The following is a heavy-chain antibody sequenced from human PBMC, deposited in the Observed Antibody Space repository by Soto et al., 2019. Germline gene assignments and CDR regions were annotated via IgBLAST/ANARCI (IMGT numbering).Heavy chain of an antibody. Sequence: ASVKVSCKASGYTFNKYPIHWVRQAPGQGLEWMGWINPANGDTRYSQRFQGRVTLTRVISASTAYMELSSLRSEDTAVYYCARKDYYGSGIYYFDYWGQGTLVTVSS. J-gene: IGHJ4*02. CDR1: GYTFNKYP. D-gene: IGHD3-10*01. CDR3: ARKDYYGSGIYYFDY. V-gene: IGHV1-3*01. CDR2: INPANGDT.